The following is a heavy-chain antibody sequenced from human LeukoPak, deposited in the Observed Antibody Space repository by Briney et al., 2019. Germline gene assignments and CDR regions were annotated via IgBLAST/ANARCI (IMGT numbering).Heavy chain of an antibody. J-gene: IGHJ5*01. Sequence: PSETLSLTCTVSGGSISSYYWSWIRQPAGEGLEWIGRLHTSGSTHYNPSLKSRVTMSVDTSKNQFSLKLSSVTAADAAVYYCARGPGQLTSECFDSWGQGILVTVSS. CDR3: ARGPGQLTSECFDS. CDR1: GGSISSYY. CDR2: LHTSGST. V-gene: IGHV4-4*07. D-gene: IGHD6-13*01.